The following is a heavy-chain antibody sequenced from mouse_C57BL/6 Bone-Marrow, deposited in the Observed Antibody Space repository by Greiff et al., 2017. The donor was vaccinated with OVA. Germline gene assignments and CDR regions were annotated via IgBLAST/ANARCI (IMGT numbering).Heavy chain of an antibody. CDR1: GYTFTDYY. D-gene: IGHD1-1*01. CDR2: INPNNGGT. CDR3: ARNPPFTTVVFDY. Sequence: EVQLQESGPELVKPGASVKISCKASGYTFTDYYMNWVKQSHGKSLEWIGDINPNNGGTSYNQKFKGKATLTVDKSSSTAYMELRSLTSEDSAVYYCARNPPFTTVVFDYWGQGTTLTVSS. J-gene: IGHJ2*01. V-gene: IGHV1-26*01.